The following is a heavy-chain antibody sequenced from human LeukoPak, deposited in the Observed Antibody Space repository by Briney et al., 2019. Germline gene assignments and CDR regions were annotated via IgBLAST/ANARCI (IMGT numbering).Heavy chain of an antibody. D-gene: IGHD3-22*01. CDR3: AKDGYDSTGYIDY. V-gene: IGHV3-9*01. Sequence: GGSLRLSCAASGFTFSSYGMSWVRQAPGKGLEWVSGITWNSGRIGYADSVKGRFTISRDNAKNSLYLQMNSLRAEDTALYYCAKDGYDSTGYIDYWGQGTVVTVSS. CDR2: ITWNSGRI. J-gene: IGHJ4*02. CDR1: GFTFSSYG.